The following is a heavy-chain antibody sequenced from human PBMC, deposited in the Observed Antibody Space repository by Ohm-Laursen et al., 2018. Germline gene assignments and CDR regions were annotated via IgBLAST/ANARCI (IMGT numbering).Heavy chain of an antibody. Sequence: SLRLSCAASGFTFSSYWMTWVRQAPGKGLEWVSVIYSGGSTYYADSVKGRFTISRDNSKNTLYLQMNSLRGEDTAVYYCARDTLYSSGWYRNWYFDLWGRGTLVTVSS. J-gene: IGHJ2*01. D-gene: IGHD6-19*01. CDR3: ARDTLYSSGWYRNWYFDL. CDR2: IYSGGST. V-gene: IGHV3-66*01. CDR1: GFTFSSYW.